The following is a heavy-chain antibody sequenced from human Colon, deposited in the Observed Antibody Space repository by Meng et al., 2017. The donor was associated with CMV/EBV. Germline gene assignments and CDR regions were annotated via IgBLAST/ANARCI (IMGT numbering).Heavy chain of an antibody. Sequence: GESLKISCESSGFTFSDYNFNWVRQAPGKGLEWVSSISSSSSYIYYADSVKGRFTISRDNAKNSLYLQMNSLRAEDTAVYYCARGMRVGGAFDIWGQGTMVTVSS. J-gene: IGHJ3*02. V-gene: IGHV3-21*01. CDR3: ARGMRVGGAFDI. CDR1: GFTFSDYN. CDR2: ISSSSSYI.